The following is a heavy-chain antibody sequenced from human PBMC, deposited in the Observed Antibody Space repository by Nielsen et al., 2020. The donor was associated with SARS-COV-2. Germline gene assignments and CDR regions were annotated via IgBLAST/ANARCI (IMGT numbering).Heavy chain of an antibody. D-gene: IGHD3-3*01. V-gene: IGHV3-30*18. CDR1: GFTFSNYG. Sequence: GGSLRLSCAASGFTFSNYGMHWVRQVAGKGLEWVAIVSRDGSDTFYVDSLRGRSTISRDNSKNTLYLQLTSLRADDTAVYFCAKDGEGDFWSGPSPLDYWGQGTLVTVSS. J-gene: IGHJ4*02. CDR3: AKDGEGDFWSGPSPLDY. CDR2: VSRDGSDT.